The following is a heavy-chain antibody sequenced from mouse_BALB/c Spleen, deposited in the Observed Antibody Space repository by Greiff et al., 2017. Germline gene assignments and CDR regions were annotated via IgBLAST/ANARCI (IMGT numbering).Heavy chain of an antibody. V-gene: IGHV1S81*02. CDR1: GYTFTSYW. CDR2: INPSNGRT. D-gene: IGHD2-1*01. CDR3: AKIYGNYGY. J-gene: IGHJ2*01. Sequence: QVQLQQPGAELVKPGASVKLSCKASGYTFTSYWMHWVKQRPGQGLEWIGEINPSNGRTNYNEKFKSKATLTVDKSSSTAYMQLSSLASEDSAVYYCAKIYGNYGYWGQGTTLTVSS.